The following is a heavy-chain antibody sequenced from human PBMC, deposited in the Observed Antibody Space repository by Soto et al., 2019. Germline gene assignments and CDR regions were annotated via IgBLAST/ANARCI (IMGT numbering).Heavy chain of an antibody. CDR2: ISGSGGST. D-gene: IGHD4-17*01. Sequence: GGSLRLSCAASGFTFSSYAMSWVRRAPGKGLEWVSAISGSGGSTYYADSVKGRFTISRDNSKNTLYLQVNGLRAEDTAVYYCAKDMTTVTVIDYWGQGTLVTVSS. CDR1: GFTFSSYA. CDR3: AKDMTTVTVIDY. J-gene: IGHJ4*02. V-gene: IGHV3-23*01.